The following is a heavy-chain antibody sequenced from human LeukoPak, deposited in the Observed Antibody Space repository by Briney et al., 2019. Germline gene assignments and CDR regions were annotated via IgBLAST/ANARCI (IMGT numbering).Heavy chain of an antibody. CDR3: ATLVGYGSFFDY. J-gene: IGHJ4*02. CDR1: GYSFTSYW. CDR2: IYPGDSDT. D-gene: IGHD3-10*01. Sequence: GESLKISCKGSGYSFTSYWIGWVRHVPRKGLEYMGNIYPGDSDTRYSPSFQGQVTISADKSISTAYLQWSSLKASDTAMYYCATLVGYGSFFDYWGQGTLVTVSS. V-gene: IGHV5-51*01.